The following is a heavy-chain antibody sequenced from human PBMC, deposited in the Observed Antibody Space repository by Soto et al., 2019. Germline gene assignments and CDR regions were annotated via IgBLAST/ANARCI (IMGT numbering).Heavy chain of an antibody. J-gene: IGHJ5*02. Sequence: ASVKVSCKASGSTFTSYYMHWVRQAPGQGLEWMGIINPSGGSTSYAQKFQGRVTMTRDTSTSTVYMELSSLRSEDTAVYYCARDGFYCGGDCYSSRFDPWGQGTLVTVSS. D-gene: IGHD2-21*02. CDR3: ARDGFYCGGDCYSSRFDP. CDR1: GSTFTSYY. V-gene: IGHV1-46*01. CDR2: INPSGGST.